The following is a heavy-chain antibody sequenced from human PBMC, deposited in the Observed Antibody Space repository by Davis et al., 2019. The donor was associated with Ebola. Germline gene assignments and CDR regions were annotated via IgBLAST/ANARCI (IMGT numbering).Heavy chain of an antibody. CDR2: IKQDGSEK. D-gene: IGHD1-26*01. CDR3: ARGRQWELGSYYFDY. CDR1: GFTFSSYW. J-gene: IGHJ4*02. V-gene: IGHV3-7*01. Sequence: GGSLRLSCAASGFTFSSYWMSWVRQAPGKGLERVANIKQDGSEKYYVDSVKGRFTISRDNAKNSLYLQMNSLRAEDTAVYYCARGRQWELGSYYFDYWGQGTLVTVSS.